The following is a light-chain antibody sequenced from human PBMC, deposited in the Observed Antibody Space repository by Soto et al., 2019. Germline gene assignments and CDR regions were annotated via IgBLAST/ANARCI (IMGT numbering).Light chain of an antibody. CDR3: AAWDATLDGYV. J-gene: IGLJ1*01. CDR1: SSNLGDNT. V-gene: IGLV1-44*01. Sequence: QSALTQPPSASGTPGQRVTISCSTSSSNLGDNTVNWYQHVPGTAPKLLIYSYDQRPSGVPDRFSGPRSGTSASLAISGLQSEDEADYYCAAWDATLDGYVFGTGTKVTVL. CDR2: SYD.